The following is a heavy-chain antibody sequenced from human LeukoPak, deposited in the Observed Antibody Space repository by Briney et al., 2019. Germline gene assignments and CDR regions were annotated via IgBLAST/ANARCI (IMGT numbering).Heavy chain of an antibody. V-gene: IGHV3-74*01. Sequence: GGSLRLSCAASGFTFGSYWMHWVRQAPGQGLVWVSRMNTNGRITDYADSVKGRFTISRDNAKNTLYLQMTNLRAEDTAVYFCASITGGYYEVSPGYWGQGTLVTVSS. CDR1: GFTFGSYW. D-gene: IGHD4-17*01. J-gene: IGHJ4*02. CDR2: MNTNGRIT. CDR3: ASITGGYYEVSPGY.